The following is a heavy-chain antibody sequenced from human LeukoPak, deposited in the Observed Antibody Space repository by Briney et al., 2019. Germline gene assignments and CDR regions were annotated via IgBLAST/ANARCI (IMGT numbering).Heavy chain of an antibody. Sequence: GGSLRLSCAVSGFTFSSYAVSWVRQATGKGLEWVSGISGSGGTTYYADSVKGRFTISRDNSKNTLYLQMNSLRAEDTAVFYCAKEHDSSGYADYWGQGTLVTVSS. V-gene: IGHV3-23*01. CDR1: GFTFSSYA. J-gene: IGHJ4*02. CDR3: AKEHDSSGYADY. CDR2: ISGSGGTT. D-gene: IGHD3-22*01.